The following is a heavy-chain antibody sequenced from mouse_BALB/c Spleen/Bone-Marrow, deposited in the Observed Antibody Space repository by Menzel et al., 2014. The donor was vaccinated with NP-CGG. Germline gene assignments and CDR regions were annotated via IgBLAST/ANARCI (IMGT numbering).Heavy chain of an antibody. J-gene: IGHJ2*01. D-gene: IGHD2-1*01. CDR2: IYYSGTI. Sequence: EVQGVESGPGLVKPSQTVSLTCTVTGISITTGNYRWSWIRQFPGNKLEWIGYIYYSGTITYKPSLTSRTTITRYTSKNQFFREMNSVTAEDTATYYWARYGNYFDYWGQGTTLTVSA. CDR1: GISITTGNYR. V-gene: IGHV3-5*02. CDR3: ARYGNYFDY.